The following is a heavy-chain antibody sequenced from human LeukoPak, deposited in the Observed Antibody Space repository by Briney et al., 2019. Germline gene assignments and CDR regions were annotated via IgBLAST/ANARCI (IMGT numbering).Heavy chain of an antibody. Sequence: SETLSLTCNVSGGSFRSYYWSWIRQPPGKGLEWIGYIYDIGNTNYNPSLKSRVTISVDTSKNQVSLKLSSVTAADTAVYYCARVGLQVTDNWGQGTLDTVSS. D-gene: IGHD2-21*02. CDR2: IYDIGNT. CDR1: GGSFRSYY. J-gene: IGHJ4*02. CDR3: ARVGLQVTDN. V-gene: IGHV4-59*01.